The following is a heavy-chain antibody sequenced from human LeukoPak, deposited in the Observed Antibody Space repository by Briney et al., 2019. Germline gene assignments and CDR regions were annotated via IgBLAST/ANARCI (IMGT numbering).Heavy chain of an antibody. CDR1: GFSFSNYW. Sequence: PGGSLRLSCATSGFSFSNYWMSWLRQAPGKGLEWASRIKNDGSIATYAESVKGRFTISRDNATNTLYPQMNSLRVDDTAVYYCAKSDWFDPWGRGILVTVSS. V-gene: IGHV3-74*01. CDR3: AKSDWFDP. J-gene: IGHJ5*02. CDR2: IKNDGSIA.